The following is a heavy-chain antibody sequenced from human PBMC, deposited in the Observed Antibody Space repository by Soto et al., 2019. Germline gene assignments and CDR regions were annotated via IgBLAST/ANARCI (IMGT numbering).Heavy chain of an antibody. CDR1: GFTFSSYS. J-gene: IGHJ4*02. Sequence: EVQLVESGGGLVKPGGSLRLSCAASGFTFSSYSMTWVRQAPGKGLEWVSSISSSSSYIYYADSVKGRFTISRDNAKNSLYLQMNSLRAEDTAAYYCARVRRYNWNPRKGYFDYWGQGTLVTVSS. CDR3: ARVRRYNWNPRKGYFDY. CDR2: ISSSSSYI. V-gene: IGHV3-21*01. D-gene: IGHD1-20*01.